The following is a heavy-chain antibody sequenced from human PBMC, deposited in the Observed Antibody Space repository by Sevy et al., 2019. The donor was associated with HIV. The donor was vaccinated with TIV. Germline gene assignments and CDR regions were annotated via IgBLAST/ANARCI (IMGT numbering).Heavy chain of an antibody. D-gene: IGHD4-17*01. CDR2: ISGTGSTI. Sequence: GGSLRLSCAASGFTFSSSIINWVRQAPGKGLEWDSSISGTGSTIYCADSVKGRFTISRDNAKNSLYLQMHSLRDEDTAVYYCAISDYGDYVGWFDPWGQGTLVTVSS. V-gene: IGHV3-48*02. CDR3: AISDYGDYVGWFDP. CDR1: GFTFSSSI. J-gene: IGHJ5*02.